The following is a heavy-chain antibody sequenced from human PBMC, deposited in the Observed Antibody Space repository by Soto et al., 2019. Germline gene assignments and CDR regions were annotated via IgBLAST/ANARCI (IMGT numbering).Heavy chain of an antibody. J-gene: IGHJ4*02. Sequence: EVQLLESGGGLVQPGGSLRLSCAASGLRVSSFAMTWVRQAPGKGLDWISSVNGDGTATYYANSVKGRFTISRDTSKNTLYLQMDSLRAEDTAVYYCAKITRSWGQGTLVTVSS. CDR3: AKITRS. CDR2: VNGDGTAT. D-gene: IGHD3-16*01. V-gene: IGHV3-23*01. CDR1: GLRVSSFA.